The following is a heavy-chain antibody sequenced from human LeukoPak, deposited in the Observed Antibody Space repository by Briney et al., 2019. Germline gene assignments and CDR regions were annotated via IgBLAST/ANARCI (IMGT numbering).Heavy chain of an antibody. CDR2: IYYSGST. J-gene: IGHJ4*02. D-gene: IGHD2-2*01. V-gene: IGHV4-31*03. CDR1: GGSISSGGYY. Sequence: SETLSLTCTVSGGSISSGGYYWRWIRQHPGKGLEWIGYIYYSGSTYYNPSLKSRVTISVDTSKNQSSLKLSSVTAADTTVYYCARGHIPTLGYQVDYWGQGALVTVSS. CDR3: ARGHIPTLGYQVDY.